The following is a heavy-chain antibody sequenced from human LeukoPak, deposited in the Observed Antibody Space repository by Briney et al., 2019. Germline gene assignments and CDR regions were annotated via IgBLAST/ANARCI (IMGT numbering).Heavy chain of an antibody. Sequence: SETLSLTCAVYGGSFSGYYWSWIRQPPGKGLEWIGEINHSGGTNYNPSLKSRVTISVDTSKNQFSLKLSSVTAADTAVYYCARGRGYCSSTSCYYYYYGMDVWGKGTTVTVSS. CDR2: INHSGGT. CDR1: GGSFSGYY. CDR3: ARGRGYCSSTSCYYYYYGMDV. V-gene: IGHV4-34*01. J-gene: IGHJ6*04. D-gene: IGHD2-2*01.